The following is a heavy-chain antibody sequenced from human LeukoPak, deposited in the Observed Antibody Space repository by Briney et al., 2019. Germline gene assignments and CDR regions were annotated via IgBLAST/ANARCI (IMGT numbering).Heavy chain of an antibody. CDR3: AEDTGRNGVYFHAMDV. D-gene: IGHD4-23*01. J-gene: IGHJ6*02. Sequence: GSSLRLLCVVSGYALYQYAMLWVRRPPGKGLEWVSAIDLNSDTKAYADSLKGRFTSSRDHARNSLYLQMDSLRPEDTALYYGAEDTGRNGVYFHAMDVWGQGTSVTVSS. V-gene: IGHV3-9*01. CDR1: GYALYQYA. CDR2: IDLNSDTK.